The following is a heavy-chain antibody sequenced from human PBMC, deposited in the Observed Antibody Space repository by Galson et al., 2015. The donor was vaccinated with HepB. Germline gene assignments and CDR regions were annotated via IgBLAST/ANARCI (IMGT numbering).Heavy chain of an antibody. CDR1: GDTFNSQG. Sequence: SVKVSCKAFGDTFNSQGISCVRQAPGQGLEWMGWISTSNGNTNLAQRFEDRVTMTRDTSTTTAYMEVRSLRSDDTAVYYCARENVKGYYVYWGQGTLVTVSS. V-gene: IGHV1-18*01. D-gene: IGHD3-22*01. J-gene: IGHJ4*02. CDR3: ARENVKGYYVY. CDR2: ISTSNGNT.